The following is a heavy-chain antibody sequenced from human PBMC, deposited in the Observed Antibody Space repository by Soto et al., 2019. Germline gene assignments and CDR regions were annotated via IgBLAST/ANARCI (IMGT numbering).Heavy chain of an antibody. CDR1: GTSISSGGTF. CDR2: MYYDGST. V-gene: IGHV4-39*01. Sequence: SETLSLTCTVSGTSISSGGTFWGWIRQSPGKGLEWMGNMYYDGSTNYNPSLKSRVSMSVDTSKNEISLTLTALTAADTAVYYCARRRYSYGHYYLDQWGPGTLVTVSS. J-gene: IGHJ4*02. CDR3: ARRRYSYGHYYLDQ. D-gene: IGHD5-18*01.